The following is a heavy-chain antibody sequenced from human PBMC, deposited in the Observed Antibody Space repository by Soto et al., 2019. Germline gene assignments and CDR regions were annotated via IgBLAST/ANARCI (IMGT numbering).Heavy chain of an antibody. Sequence: LSLTCTVSGGSISSGGYYWSWIRQHPGKGLEWIGYIYYSGSTYYNPSLKSRVTISVDTSKNQFSLKLSSVTAADTAVYYCARGDPLKYYYGMDVWGQGTTVTVSS. CDR1: GGSISSGGYY. D-gene: IGHD2-21*02. J-gene: IGHJ6*02. CDR3: ARGDPLKYYYGMDV. CDR2: IYYSGST. V-gene: IGHV4-31*03.